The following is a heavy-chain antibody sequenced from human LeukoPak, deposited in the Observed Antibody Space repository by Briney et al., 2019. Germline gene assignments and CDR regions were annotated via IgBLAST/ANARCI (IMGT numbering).Heavy chain of an antibody. CDR3: ARDGIPFIAAAGRSWFDP. V-gene: IGHV1-8*01. CDR1: GYTFTSYD. CDR2: MNPNSGNT. Sequence: ASVKVSCKASGYTFTSYDINWVGQATGQGLEWMGWMNPNSGNTGYAQKFQGRVTITADESTSTAYMELSSLRSEDTAVYYCARDGIPFIAAAGRSWFDPWGQGTLVTVSS. D-gene: IGHD6-13*01. J-gene: IGHJ5*02.